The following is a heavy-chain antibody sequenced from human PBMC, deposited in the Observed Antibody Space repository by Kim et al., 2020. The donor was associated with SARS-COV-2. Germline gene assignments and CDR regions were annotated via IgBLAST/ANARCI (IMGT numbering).Heavy chain of an antibody. Sequence: GESLKISCKGSGYSFTSYWIGWVRQMPGKGLEWMGIIYPGDSDTRYSPSFQGQVTISADKSISTAYLQWSSLKASDTAMYYCARHDIYYDSSGYAFDIWGQGTMVTVSS. CDR1: GYSFTSYW. J-gene: IGHJ3*02. D-gene: IGHD3-22*01. V-gene: IGHV5-51*01. CDR3: ARHDIYYDSSGYAFDI. CDR2: IYPGDSDT.